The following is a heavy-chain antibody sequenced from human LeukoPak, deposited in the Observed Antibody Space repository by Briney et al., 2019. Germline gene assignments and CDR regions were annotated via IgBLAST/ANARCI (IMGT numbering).Heavy chain of an antibody. D-gene: IGHD3-22*01. CDR2: ISSNSNI. CDR1: GFTFSSYN. Sequence: GGSLRLSCAASGFTFSSYNMNWVRQAPGKGLEWVSSISSNSNIYYADSVRGRFTISRDNAKNSLSLQMSSLRAEDTAVYYCARETRHYYDTSGYIRIEGSQDFDCRGQGTLVTVSS. J-gene: IGHJ4*02. CDR3: ARETRHYYDTSGYIRIEGSQDFDC. V-gene: IGHV3-21*01.